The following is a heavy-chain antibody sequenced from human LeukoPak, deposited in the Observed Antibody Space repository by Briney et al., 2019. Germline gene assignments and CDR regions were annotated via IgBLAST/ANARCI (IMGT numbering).Heavy chain of an antibody. CDR3: ARSSNYDFWSGYHPNWFDP. V-gene: IGHV5-51*01. Sequence: GALKISCKGSGYSFTSYWIGWVCQMPGKGLGWMGLIYPDNSDTRYSPSFQGQVTISADKSISTAYLQWSSLKASDTAMYYCARSSNYDFWSGYHPNWFDPWGQGTLVTVSS. CDR1: GYSFTSYW. J-gene: IGHJ5*02. CDR2: IYPDNSDT. D-gene: IGHD3-3*01.